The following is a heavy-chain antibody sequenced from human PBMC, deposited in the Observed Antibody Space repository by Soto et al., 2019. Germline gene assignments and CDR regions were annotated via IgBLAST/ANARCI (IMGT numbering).Heavy chain of an antibody. CDR2: INPSGRT. V-gene: IGHV4-34*01. D-gene: IGHD2-15*01. J-gene: IGHJ4*02. CDR3: ARSRNRGYCSGGSCYYFDY. CDR1: GGSFSGYY. Sequence: QVQLQQWGAGLLKPSETLSLTCAVYGGSFSGYYWSWIRQPPGKGLEWIGEINPSGRTNYNPSLKSRVTVSGGTSKYQFTLKLSSVAAADTAVYYCARSRNRGYCSGGSCYYFDYWGQGTLVTVSS.